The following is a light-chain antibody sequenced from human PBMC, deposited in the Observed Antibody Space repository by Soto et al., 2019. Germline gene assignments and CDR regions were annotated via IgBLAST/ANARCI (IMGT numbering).Light chain of an antibody. CDR3: CSFSLRSTLI. J-gene: IGLJ2*01. V-gene: IGLV2-23*01. CDR1: SSDVGNYNL. Sequence: QSALTQPASVSGSPGQSITISCTGTSSDVGNYNLVSWYQQYPGKAPKLMIYEGGKRPSGVSNRFSGSKSGNTASLTISGRQAEYEADYYCCSFSLRSTLIFGGGTKRTVL. CDR2: EGG.